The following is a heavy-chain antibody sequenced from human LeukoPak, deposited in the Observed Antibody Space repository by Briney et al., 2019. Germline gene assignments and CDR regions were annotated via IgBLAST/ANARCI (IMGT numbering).Heavy chain of an antibody. CDR1: GGSISSSSYY. J-gene: IGHJ5*02. D-gene: IGHD7-27*01. Sequence: PSETLSLTCTVSGGSISSSSYYWGWIRQPPGKGLEWIGSIYYSGSTYYNPSLKSRVTISVDTSKNQFSLKLSSVTAADTAVYYCARPRGAQLGIWFDPWGQGTLVTVSS. CDR2: IYYSGST. V-gene: IGHV4-39*01. CDR3: ARPRGAQLGIWFDP.